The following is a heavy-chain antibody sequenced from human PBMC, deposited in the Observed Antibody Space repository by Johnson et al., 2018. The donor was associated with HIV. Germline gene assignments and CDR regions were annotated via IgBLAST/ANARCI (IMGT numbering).Heavy chain of an antibody. V-gene: IGHV3-30*02. Sequence: QVQLVKSGGGVVQPGGSLRLSCAASGFTFSNYGMHWVRQAPGKGLEWVAFIRYDGSDKYYEDSVKGRFTVSRDNSKNTLYLQMNGLGPEDTAVYYCAKDGRDDPRAFEIWGQGTMVTVSS. CDR3: AKDGRDDPRAFEI. CDR2: IRYDGSDK. D-gene: IGHD5-24*01. J-gene: IGHJ3*02. CDR1: GFTFSNYG.